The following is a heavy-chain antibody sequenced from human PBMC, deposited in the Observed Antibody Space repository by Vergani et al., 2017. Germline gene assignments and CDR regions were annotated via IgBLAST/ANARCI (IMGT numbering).Heavy chain of an antibody. CDR1: GFTFSSYA. CDR3: ARDRKDIAGKGFDY. CDR2: ISSSSSYI. D-gene: IGHD2-15*01. J-gene: IGHJ4*02. Sequence: VQLVESGGGVVQPGRSLRLSCAASGFTFSSYAMHWVRQAPGKGLEWVSSISSSSSYIYYADSVKGRFTISRDNAKNSLYLQMNSLRAEDTAVYYCARDRKDIAGKGFDYWGQGTLVTVSS. V-gene: IGHV3-21*01.